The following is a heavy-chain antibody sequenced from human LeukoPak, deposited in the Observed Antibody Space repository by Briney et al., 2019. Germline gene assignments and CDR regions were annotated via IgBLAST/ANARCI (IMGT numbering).Heavy chain of an antibody. CDR1: GFAVSSNY. J-gene: IGHJ4*02. CDR3: ARDAANSIAARYDY. D-gene: IGHD6-6*01. Sequence: LTGVSLRLSCAASGFAVSSNYMSWVRQAPGKGLEWVSVVYSGDNTYYAASVRGRFTISRDNSKNTLYLRMNSLRPEDTAVYFCARDAANSIAARYDYWGQGTLVTVSS. CDR2: VYSGDNT. V-gene: IGHV3-53*01.